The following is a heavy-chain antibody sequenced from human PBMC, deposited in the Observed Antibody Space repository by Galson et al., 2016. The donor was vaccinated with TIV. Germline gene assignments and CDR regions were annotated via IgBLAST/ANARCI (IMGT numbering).Heavy chain of an antibody. V-gene: IGHV3-49*04. J-gene: IGHJ4*02. CDR3: TRDKTRDIILIPAGMNGY. CDR2: IRNKAYGGTT. CDR1: GFTSGDYA. Sequence: SLRLSCAASGFTSGDYAMSWVRQAPGKGLEWVGFIRNKAYGGTTEYAASVKGRFTISRDDSKSIAYLQMNSLKTEDTAVYYCTRDKTRDIILIPAGMNGYWGQGTLVTVSS. D-gene: IGHD2-2*01.